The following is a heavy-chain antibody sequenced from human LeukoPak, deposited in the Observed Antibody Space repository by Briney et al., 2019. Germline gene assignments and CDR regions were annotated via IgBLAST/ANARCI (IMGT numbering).Heavy chain of an antibody. CDR1: GFTFRTYS. D-gene: IGHD3-3*01. Sequence: PGGSLRLSCAASGFTFRTYSMNWVRQAPGKGLEWVSYISGTSSLIYYADSVKGRFTISRDNAKNSLYLQMNSLRDEDTAVYYCVRDQFFSFDYWGQGTLVTVSS. J-gene: IGHJ4*02. CDR2: ISGTSSLI. V-gene: IGHV3-48*02. CDR3: VRDQFFSFDY.